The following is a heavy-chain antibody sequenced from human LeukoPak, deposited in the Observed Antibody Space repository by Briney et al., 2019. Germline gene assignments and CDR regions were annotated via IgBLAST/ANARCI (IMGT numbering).Heavy chain of an antibody. CDR1: GYTFTSYD. V-gene: IGHV1-8*03. CDR2: MNPNSGNT. J-gene: IGHJ1*01. Sequence: GASVKVSCKASGYTFTSYDINWVRQATGQGLEWMGWMNPNSGNTGYAQKFQGRVTITRNTSISTAYMELSSLRSEDTAVYYCARGSLHYDFWGGYSAKYFQHGGQGTLATVPS. D-gene: IGHD3-3*01. CDR3: ARGSLHYDFWGGYSAKYFQH.